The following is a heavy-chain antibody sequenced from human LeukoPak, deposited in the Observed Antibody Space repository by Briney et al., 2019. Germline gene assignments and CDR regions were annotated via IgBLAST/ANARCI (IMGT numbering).Heavy chain of an antibody. V-gene: IGHV1-46*01. D-gene: IGHD1-26*01. J-gene: IGHJ4*02. CDR2: INPSGGST. Sequence: GASVKVSCKASGYTFTGYYMHWVRQAPGQGLEWMGIINPSGGSTSYAQKFQGRVTMTRDMSTSTVYMELSSLRSEDTAVYYCARGSGSQPHYFDFWGQGTLVTVSS. CDR3: ARGSGSQPHYFDF. CDR1: GYTFTGYY.